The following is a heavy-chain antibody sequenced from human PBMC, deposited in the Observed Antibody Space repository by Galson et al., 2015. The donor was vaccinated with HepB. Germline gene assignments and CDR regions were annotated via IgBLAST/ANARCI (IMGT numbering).Heavy chain of an antibody. V-gene: IGHV3-15*01. J-gene: IGHJ4*02. CDR2: IKSKTAGGTT. D-gene: IGHD3-22*01. CDR3: TTDYYDSPLGY. CDR1: GFTFSNAW. Sequence: SLRLSCAASGFTFSNAWMSWVRQAPGKGLEWVGRIKSKTAGGTTDYAAPVKGRFTISRDDSKNTLYLQMNSLKTEDTAVYYCTTDYYDSPLGYWGQGTLVTVSS.